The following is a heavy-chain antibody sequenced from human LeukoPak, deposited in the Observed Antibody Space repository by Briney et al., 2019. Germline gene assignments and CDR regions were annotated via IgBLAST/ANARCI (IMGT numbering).Heavy chain of an antibody. CDR2: ISSDGRIT. CDR3: ARVSGWYWFDF. J-gene: IGHJ4*02. V-gene: IGHV3-64*01. CDR1: GFTFSTYA. D-gene: IGHD6-19*01. Sequence: PGGSLRVSCEASGFTFSTYAMHWVRQAPGKGLEYVSAISSDGRITFYANSVKGRFTISRDNSKNMLYLQMGSLRPEDMAVYYCARVSGWYWFDFWGQGTLVTVSS.